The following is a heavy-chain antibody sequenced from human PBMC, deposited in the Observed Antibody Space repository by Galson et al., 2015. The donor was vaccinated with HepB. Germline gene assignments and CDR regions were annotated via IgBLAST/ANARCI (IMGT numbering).Heavy chain of an antibody. CDR3: VRSSNFDT. D-gene: IGHD2-2*01. CDR2: IQTDGSYT. J-gene: IGHJ4*02. V-gene: IGHV3-74*01. Sequence: SLRLSCAASGFTFNSYWMHWVRQAPGKGLVWVSRIQTDGSYTSYADSVKGRFTISRDNAKNTVYLEMNSLRTEDTSIYYCVRSSNFDTWGQGTLVTVSS. CDR1: GFTFNSYW.